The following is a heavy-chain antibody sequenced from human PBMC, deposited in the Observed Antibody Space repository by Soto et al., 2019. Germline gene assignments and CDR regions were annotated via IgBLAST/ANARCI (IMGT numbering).Heavy chain of an antibody. V-gene: IGHV4-39*01. Sequence: QLQLQESGPGLVKPSETLSLTCTVSGGSISSSSYYWDWIRQPPGKGLEWIGSIYYSGSTYYNPALKSRVTISVDTCQNQFSLKLSSVTAADTAVYYCARRGRSGYRLIDYWGQGTLVTVSS. D-gene: IGHD3-22*01. CDR1: GGSISSSSYY. CDR3: ARRGRSGYRLIDY. J-gene: IGHJ4*02. CDR2: IYYSGST.